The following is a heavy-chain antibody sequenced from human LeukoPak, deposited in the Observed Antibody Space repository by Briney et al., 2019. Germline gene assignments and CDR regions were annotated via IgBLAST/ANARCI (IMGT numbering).Heavy chain of an antibody. D-gene: IGHD3-16*02. CDR3: ATEIQLRVWGSYPPGF. CDR2: INPNSGGT. V-gene: IGHV1-2*02. J-gene: IGHJ4*02. Sequence: GASVKVSCKASGYTFSGYYMHWVRQAPGQGLEWMGWINPNSGGTNYAQKFQGRVTMTRDTSISTAYMELSSLRSEDTAVYYCATEIQLRVWGSYPPGFWGQGTLVTVSS. CDR1: GYTFSGYY.